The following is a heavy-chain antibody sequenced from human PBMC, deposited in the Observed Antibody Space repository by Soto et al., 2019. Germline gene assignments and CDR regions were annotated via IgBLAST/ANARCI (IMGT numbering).Heavy chain of an antibody. V-gene: IGHV4-31*03. CDR2: IYYIWST. CDR1: GGQISRGGYC. D-gene: IGHD1-26*01. J-gene: IGHJ5*01. Sequence: QVQLQESGPGLVKPSQTLSLTCTVSGGQISRGGYCWSWSRQLPGKGPEWIGSIYYIWSTSYNPPLTGRATISVDTSKNQFSLNLNSVTAADTAMYYCARASRVGRGSSNADWFDSWGQGTQVTVSA. CDR3: ARASRVGRGSSNADWFDS.